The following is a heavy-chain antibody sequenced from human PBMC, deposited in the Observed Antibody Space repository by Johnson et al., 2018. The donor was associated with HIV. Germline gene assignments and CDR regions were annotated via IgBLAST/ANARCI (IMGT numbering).Heavy chain of an antibody. CDR2: TRYDGSNK. CDR3: AKSDSGYDAFDI. D-gene: IGHD5-12*01. J-gene: IGHJ3*02. CDR1: GLTFSGSG. Sequence: QVQLVESGGGKVQPGGSLRLSCAASGLTFSGSGMHWVRQAPGKGLEWVAFTRYDGSNKHYVDSVKGRFTISRDNSKNTLYLQMNSLLPEDTAVYYCAKSDSGYDAFDIWGQGTMVTVSS. V-gene: IGHV3-30*02.